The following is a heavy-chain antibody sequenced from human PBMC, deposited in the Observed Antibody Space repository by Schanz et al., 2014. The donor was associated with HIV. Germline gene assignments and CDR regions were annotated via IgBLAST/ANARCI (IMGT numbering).Heavy chain of an antibody. CDR1: GFSFSDYW. Sequence: EVQLVESGGGFVQPGGSLTLSCAASGFSFSDYWMHWVRQVPGTGLLWVSRMNNDGSSRLYAESVKGRFTISRDNAKNTLYLQTNSLRDEDTAVYYCARRSSDGGYYGNWGQGTLVTVSS. J-gene: IGHJ4*02. V-gene: IGHV3-74*01. CDR3: ARRSSDGGYYGN. D-gene: IGHD2-15*01. CDR2: MNNDGSSR.